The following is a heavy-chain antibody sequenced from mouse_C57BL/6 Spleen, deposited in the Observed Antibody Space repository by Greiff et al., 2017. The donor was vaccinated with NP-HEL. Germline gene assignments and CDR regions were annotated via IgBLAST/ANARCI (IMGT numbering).Heavy chain of an antibody. CDR2: ISSGGDYI. V-gene: IGHV5-9-1*02. CDR3: TRDPPYYYGSSYPFAY. D-gene: IGHD1-1*01. CDR1: GFTFSSYA. Sequence: EVKLVESGEGLVKPGGSLKLSCAASGFTFSSYAMSWVRQTPEKRLEWVAYISSGGDYIYYADTVKGRFTISRDNARNTLYLQMSSLKSEDTAMYYCTRDPPYYYGSSYPFAYWGQGTLVTVSA. J-gene: IGHJ3*01.